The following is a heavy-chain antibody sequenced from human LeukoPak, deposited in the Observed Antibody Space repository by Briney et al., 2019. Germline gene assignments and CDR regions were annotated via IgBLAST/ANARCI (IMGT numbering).Heavy chain of an antibody. J-gene: IGHJ4*02. Sequence: GGSLRLSCAASGFTFSSYSMNWVRQAPGKGLEWVSSISGSNSYIYYADSLKGRFTISRDNAKNSLYLQMNSLRAEDTAVYYCARGDFFDYWGQGTLVTVSS. D-gene: IGHD3-3*01. CDR1: GFTFSSYS. CDR2: ISGSNSYI. CDR3: ARGDFFDY. V-gene: IGHV3-21*06.